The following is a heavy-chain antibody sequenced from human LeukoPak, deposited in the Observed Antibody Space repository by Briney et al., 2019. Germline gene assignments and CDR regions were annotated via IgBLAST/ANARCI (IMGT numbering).Heavy chain of an antibody. Sequence: GGSLRLSCAASGFTFSSYAMHWVRQAPGKGLEWVAVMSFDGTHIYYADSVKGRFTISRDNSKNTLYLQMNSLRAEDTAVYYCARGGNSEGYYYYYMDVWGKGATVTVSS. J-gene: IGHJ6*03. CDR2: MSFDGTHI. CDR1: GFTFSSYA. V-gene: IGHV3-30-3*02. D-gene: IGHD4-23*01. CDR3: ARGGNSEGYYYYYMDV.